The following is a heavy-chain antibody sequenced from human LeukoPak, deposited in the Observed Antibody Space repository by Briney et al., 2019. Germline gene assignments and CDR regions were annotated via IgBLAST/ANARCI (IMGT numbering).Heavy chain of an antibody. Sequence: GGSLRLSCAASGFAVSVNYMTWVRLAPGKGLEWVSLLHSDGTTYYAESVKGRFTISTDNSKNTLYLQMNSLRAEDTAVYYCARGTRMIVAWYWGQGTLVTVSS. CDR1: GFAVSVNY. V-gene: IGHV3-53*01. CDR2: LHSDGTT. CDR3: ARGTRMIVAWY. J-gene: IGHJ4*02. D-gene: IGHD3-22*01.